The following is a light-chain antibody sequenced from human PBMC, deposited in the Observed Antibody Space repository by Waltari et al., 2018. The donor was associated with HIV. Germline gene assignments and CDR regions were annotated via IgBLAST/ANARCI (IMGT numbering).Light chain of an antibody. CDR1: VLAKNY. CDR2: KDK. V-gene: IGLV3-27*01. J-gene: IGLJ3*02. CDR3: YSAADNMGV. Sequence: SYELTQPSSMSVSPGQTARITCSGDVLAKNYARWFQQKPGQAPVLLIYKDKERPSGIPERFSGSSSGTTVTLTSSGAQVDDEADYYCYSAADNMGVFGGGTKLTVL.